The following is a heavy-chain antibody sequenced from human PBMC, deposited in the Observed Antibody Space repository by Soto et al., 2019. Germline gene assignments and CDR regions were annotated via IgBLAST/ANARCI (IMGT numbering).Heavy chain of an antibody. D-gene: IGHD2-2*01. CDR3: ATGRFEDQPEFQY. CDR2: ISNDGRSE. CDR1: GLTFRSYG. Sequence: QVQLVESGGGVVQPGGSLRLSCVASGLTFRSYGMHWVRQAPGKGLEWVAVISNDGRSEFYAASVKGRFAISRDDSKNTLYLQINSLRPEDTAMYFCATGRFEDQPEFQYGGQGTLVPVSP. V-gene: IGHV3-30*03. J-gene: IGHJ4*02.